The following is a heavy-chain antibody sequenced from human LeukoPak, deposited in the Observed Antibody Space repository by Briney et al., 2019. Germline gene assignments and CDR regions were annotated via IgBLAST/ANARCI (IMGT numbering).Heavy chain of an antibody. CDR1: GVSISDYY. D-gene: IGHD3-9*01. CDR3: ARRTYYDTLTGYNYWYFDL. J-gene: IGHJ2*01. CDR2: VYYTGST. V-gene: IGHV4-59*01. Sequence: SETLSLTCTVSGVSISDYYWSWVRQPPGKGLEWIGYVYYTGSTDYNPSLKSRVTMSLDTSKNQFSLNLRSVTATDTAVYYCARRTYYDTLTGYNYWYFDLWGRGTLVTVSS.